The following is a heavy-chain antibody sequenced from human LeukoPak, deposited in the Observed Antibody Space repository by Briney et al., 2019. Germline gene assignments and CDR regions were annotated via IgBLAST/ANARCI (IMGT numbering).Heavy chain of an antibody. CDR1: GYTFTSYY. V-gene: IGHV1-2*02. Sequence: GASVKVSCKASGYTFTSYYMHWVRQAPGQGLEWMGWIVPNSGGTNYAQKFQGRVTMTRDTSISTAYMDLSRLTSDDTAVYYCARLAVAGTDGMDVWGQGTTVTVSS. CDR2: IVPNSGGT. CDR3: ARLAVAGTDGMDV. D-gene: IGHD6-19*01. J-gene: IGHJ6*02.